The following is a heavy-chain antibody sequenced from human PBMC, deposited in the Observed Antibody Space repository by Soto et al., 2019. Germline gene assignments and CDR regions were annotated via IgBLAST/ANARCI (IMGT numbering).Heavy chain of an antibody. CDR1: GFTFDNYA. Sequence: EAQLVESGGGLVQPGRSLRLYCAASGFTFDNYAMHWVRQGPGKGLECVSGINWNSVTFDYADSVKGRFTISRDNAKNSLYLQMDSLRPEDTAFYYCARDHDEDFGYDLDYFDFWGRGTLVTVSS. D-gene: IGHD5-12*01. J-gene: IGHJ4*02. CDR2: INWNSVTF. CDR3: ARDHDEDFGYDLDYFDF. V-gene: IGHV3-9*01.